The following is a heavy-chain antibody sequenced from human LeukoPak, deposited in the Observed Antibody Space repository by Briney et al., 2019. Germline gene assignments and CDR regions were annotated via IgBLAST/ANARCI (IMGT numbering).Heavy chain of an antibody. J-gene: IGHJ6*02. V-gene: IGHV3-33*01. CDR2: IWYDGSNK. Sequence: PGGSLRLSCAASGFTFSSYGMHWVRQAPGKGLEWVAVIWYDGSNKYYADSVKGRFTISRDNSKNTLYLQMNSLRAEDTAVYYCARDIAVAGTGHIGPDVWGQGTTVTVSS. CDR1: GFTFSSYG. D-gene: IGHD6-19*01. CDR3: ARDIAVAGTGHIGPDV.